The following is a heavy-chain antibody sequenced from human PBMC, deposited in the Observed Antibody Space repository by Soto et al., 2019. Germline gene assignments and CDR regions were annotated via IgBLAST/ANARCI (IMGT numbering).Heavy chain of an antibody. D-gene: IGHD6-13*01. CDR3: ARISTAAAAGFDY. CDR2: ISSSSSYI. CDR1: GFTFSSYS. Sequence: EVQLVESGGGLVQPGGSLRLSCAASGFTFSSYSMNWVRQAPGKGLEWVSSISSSSSYIYYADSVKGRFTISRDNAKNSLYLQMNSLRAEDTAVYYCARISTAAAAGFDYWGQGTLVTVSS. J-gene: IGHJ4*02. V-gene: IGHV3-21*01.